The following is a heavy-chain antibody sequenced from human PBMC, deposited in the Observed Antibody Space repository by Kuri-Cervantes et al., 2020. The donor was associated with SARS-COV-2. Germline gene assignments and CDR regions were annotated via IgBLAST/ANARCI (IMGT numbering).Heavy chain of an antibody. J-gene: IGHJ4*02. D-gene: IGHD4-23*01. CDR1: GFTFSSYS. CDR3: ARGRGLRWPHSFDY. Sequence: GSLRLSCAASGFTFSSYSMNWVRQAPGKGLEWIGEINHSGSTNYNPSLKSRVTISVDTSKNQFSLKLSSVTAADTAVYYCARGRGLRWPHSFDYWGQGTLVTVSS. V-gene: IGHV4-34*01. CDR2: INHSGST.